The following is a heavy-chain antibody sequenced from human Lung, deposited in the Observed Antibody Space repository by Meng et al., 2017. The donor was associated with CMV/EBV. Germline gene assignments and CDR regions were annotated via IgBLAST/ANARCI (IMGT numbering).Heavy chain of an antibody. CDR2: IYYSGST. J-gene: IGHJ4*02. CDR1: GGSISSGDYY. CDR3: ARALDTAMVTFDY. Sequence: QGPGPGLGKPSQTLPLTCPVSGGSISSGDYYWSWIRQPPGKGLEWIGYIYYSGSTYYNPSLKSRVTISVDTSKNQFSLKLSSVTAADTAVYYCARALDTAMVTFDYWGQGTLVTVSS. V-gene: IGHV4-30-4*08. D-gene: IGHD5-18*01.